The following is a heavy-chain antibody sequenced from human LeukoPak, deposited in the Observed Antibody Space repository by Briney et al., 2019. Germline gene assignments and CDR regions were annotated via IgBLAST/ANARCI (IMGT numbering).Heavy chain of an antibody. CDR2: IYHSGST. J-gene: IGHJ4*02. V-gene: IGHV4-4*02. CDR3: ARVVRGVIGVYYFDY. D-gene: IGHD3-10*01. CDR1: GGSISSSNW. Sequence: SGTLSLTCAVSGGSISSSNWWSWVRQPPGKGLEWIGEIYHSGSTNYNPSLKSRVTISVDKSKNQFSLKLSSVTAADTAVYYCARVVRGVIGVYYFDYWGQGTLVTVSS.